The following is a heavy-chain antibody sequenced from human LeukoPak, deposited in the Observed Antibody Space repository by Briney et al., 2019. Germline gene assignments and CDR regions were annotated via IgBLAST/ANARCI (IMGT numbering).Heavy chain of an antibody. Sequence: GGSLRLSCAASGFTFSDYYMSWIRQAPGKGLEWVSYISSSGSTIYYADSVKGRFTISRDNAKNSPYLQMNSLRAEDTAVYYCAKPYSSSWGDFDYWGQGTLVTVSS. D-gene: IGHD6-13*01. CDR3: AKPYSSSWGDFDY. CDR2: ISSSGSTI. CDR1: GFTFSDYY. V-gene: IGHV3-11*01. J-gene: IGHJ4*02.